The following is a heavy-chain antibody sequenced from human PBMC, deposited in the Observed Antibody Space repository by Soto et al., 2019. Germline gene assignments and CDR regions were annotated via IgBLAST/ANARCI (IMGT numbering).Heavy chain of an antibody. CDR1: GLTFSSYG. J-gene: IGHJ4*02. CDR2: ISYDGSNK. D-gene: IGHD6-13*01. V-gene: IGHV3-30*18. Sequence: QVQLVESGGGVVQPWRSLRLSCAASGLTFSSYGMHWVRQVPGKGLVWVAVISYDGSNKYYADSVKGRFTISRDNSKNTLYLQLNSLIAEDTAVYYCAKDQAAAAAGHDYWGQGTLVTVSS. CDR3: AKDQAAAAAGHDY.